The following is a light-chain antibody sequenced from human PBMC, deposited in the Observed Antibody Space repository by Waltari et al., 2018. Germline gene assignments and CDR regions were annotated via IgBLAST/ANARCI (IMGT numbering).Light chain of an antibody. V-gene: IGLV2-14*03. Sequence: QSALSQPASLSGSPGQSITISCTGSSSDVGGDDSVSWYQDHPGQAPKVIIYDFNNRPSGVSDRFSGSKSGNTASLTISGLQAEDEANYYCCSQSSYNGVIFGGGTKLTVL. CDR1: SSDVGGDDS. J-gene: IGLJ2*01. CDR3: CSQSSYNGVI. CDR2: DFN.